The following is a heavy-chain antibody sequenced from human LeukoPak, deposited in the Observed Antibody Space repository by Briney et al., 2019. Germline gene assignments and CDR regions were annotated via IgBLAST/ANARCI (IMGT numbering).Heavy chain of an antibody. J-gene: IGHJ3*02. CDR2: ISSSSSTI. V-gene: IGHV3-48*01. D-gene: IGHD4-17*01. Sequence: GGSLRLSCAASGFTFSSYSMTWVRQAPGKGLEWVSYISSSSSTIYYADSVKGRFTISRDNAKNSLYLQMNSLRAEDTAVYYCARASPDDYGDYDDAFDIWGQGTMVTVSS. CDR1: GFTFSSYS. CDR3: ARASPDDYGDYDDAFDI.